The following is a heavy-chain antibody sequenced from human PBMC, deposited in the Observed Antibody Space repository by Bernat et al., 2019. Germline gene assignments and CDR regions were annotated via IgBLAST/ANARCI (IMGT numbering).Heavy chain of an antibody. V-gene: IGHV3-7*03. CDR1: GFMFSTYW. CDR3: ARENSGIKGIFFDY. Sequence: DVQLVGSGGGLVQPGGSLRLSCAASGFMFSTYWMSWVRQAPGKGLEWVANIKQDGSGKYYVDSVKGRVTISRDNAKNSLYPQMNSLRAEDTAVYYCARENSGIKGIFFDYRGQGILVTVSS. CDR2: IKQDGSGK. D-gene: IGHD1-26*01. J-gene: IGHJ4*02.